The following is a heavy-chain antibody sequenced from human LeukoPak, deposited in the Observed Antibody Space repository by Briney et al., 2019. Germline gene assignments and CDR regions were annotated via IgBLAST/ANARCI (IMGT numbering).Heavy chain of an antibody. J-gene: IGHJ5*02. V-gene: IGHV4-59*13. CDR1: GGSISSYY. Sequence: SETLSLTCTVSGGSISSYYWSWIRQPPGKGLEWIGYIYYSGSTNYNPSLKSRVTISVDTSKNQFSLKLSSVTAADTAVYYCARDRSGGKGWFDPWGQGTLVTVSS. CDR2: IYYSGST. CDR3: ARDRSGGKGWFDP. D-gene: IGHD2-15*01.